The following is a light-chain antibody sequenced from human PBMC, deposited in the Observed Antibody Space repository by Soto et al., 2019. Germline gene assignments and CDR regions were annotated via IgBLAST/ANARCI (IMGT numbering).Light chain of an antibody. CDR2: DAS. CDR3: QPYNSYSWT. Sequence: EIQMTQSPSTLSASVGDRFTITCMASQSISSWLAWYQQKPGKAPKLLIYDASSLESGVPSRFRGSGSGTEFTLTISSLQPDDFATYYCQPYNSYSWTFGPVTQVDIK. V-gene: IGKV1-5*01. J-gene: IGKJ1*01. CDR1: QSISSW.